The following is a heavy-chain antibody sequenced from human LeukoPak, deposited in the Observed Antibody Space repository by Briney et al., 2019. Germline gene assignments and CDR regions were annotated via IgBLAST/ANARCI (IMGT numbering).Heavy chain of an antibody. CDR2: ISSSSSYI. CDR3: ARESVVVNAFDI. CDR1: GFTFSSYS. V-gene: IGHV3-21*01. J-gene: IGHJ3*02. D-gene: IGHD3-22*01. Sequence: PGGSLRLSCAASGFTFSSYSMNWVRQAPGKGLEWVSSISSSSSYIYYADSVKGRFTISRDNAKNSLYLQMNSLRAEDTAVYYCARESVVVNAFDIWRQGTMVTVSS.